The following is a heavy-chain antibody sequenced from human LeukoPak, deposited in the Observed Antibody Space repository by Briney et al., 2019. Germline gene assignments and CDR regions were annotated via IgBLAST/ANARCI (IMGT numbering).Heavy chain of an antibody. J-gene: IGHJ4*02. D-gene: IGHD6-19*01. CDR3: AKMYEYRSGSHFDY. Sequence: ETLSLTCAVYGGSFSGYYWSWIRQPPGKGLEWVSAISGSGGSTYYADSVKGRFTISRDNSKNTLHLQMNSLRAEDTAVYYCAKMYEYRSGSHFDYWGQGTLVTVSS. V-gene: IGHV3-23*01. CDR1: GGSFSGYY. CDR2: ISGSGGST.